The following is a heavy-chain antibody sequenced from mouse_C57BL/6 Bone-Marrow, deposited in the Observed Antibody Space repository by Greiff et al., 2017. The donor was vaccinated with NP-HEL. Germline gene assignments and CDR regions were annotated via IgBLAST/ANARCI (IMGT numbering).Heavy chain of an antibody. V-gene: IGHV1-69*01. CDR1: GYTFTSYW. J-gene: IGHJ3*01. Sequence: VQLQQPGAELVMPGASVKLSCKASGYTFTSYWMHWVKQRPGQGLEWIGEIDPSDSYTNYNQKFKGKSTLTVDKSSSTAYMQLSSLTSEDSAVYYCAREGDSLFAYWGQGTLVTVSA. CDR3: AREGDSLFAY. CDR2: IDPSDSYT. D-gene: IGHD3-3*01.